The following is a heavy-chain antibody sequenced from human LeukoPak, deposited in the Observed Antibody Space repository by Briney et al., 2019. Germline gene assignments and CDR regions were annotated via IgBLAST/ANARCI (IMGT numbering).Heavy chain of an antibody. D-gene: IGHD2-15*01. V-gene: IGHV1-24*01. CDR2: FDPEDGET. Sequence: GASVKVSCKVSGYTLTELSMHWVRQAPGKGLKWMGGFDPEDGETIYAQKYQGRVTMTADTSTDTAYMELSSLRSEDTAVYYCATLGVGAATVFGWFDPWGQGTLVTVSS. CDR3: ATLGVGAATVFGWFDP. J-gene: IGHJ5*02. CDR1: GYTLTELS.